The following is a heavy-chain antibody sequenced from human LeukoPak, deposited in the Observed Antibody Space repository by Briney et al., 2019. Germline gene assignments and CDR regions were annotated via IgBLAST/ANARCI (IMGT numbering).Heavy chain of an antibody. CDR1: GYTFTSYY. CDR2: INPSGGST. V-gene: IGHV1-46*01. CDR3: ARGGDCSGGSCYPYFDY. Sequence: ASVKVSCKASGYTFTSYYMHWVRQAPGQGLEWMGIINPSGGSTSYAQKFQGRVTMTRDMSTSTVYMELSSLRSEDTAVYYCARGGDCSGGSCYPYFDYWGQGTLVTVSS. D-gene: IGHD2-15*01. J-gene: IGHJ4*02.